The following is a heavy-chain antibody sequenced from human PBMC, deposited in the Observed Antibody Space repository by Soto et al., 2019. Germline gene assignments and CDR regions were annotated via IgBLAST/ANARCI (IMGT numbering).Heavy chain of an antibody. V-gene: IGHV4-39*01. CDR3: ARSPLEWLLSGYYYYYLDV. CDR2: IYYSGST. D-gene: IGHD3-3*01. J-gene: IGHJ6*03. CDR1: GGSISSSSYY. Sequence: SETLSLTCTVSGGSISSSSYYWGWIRQPPGKGLEWIGSIYYSGSTYYNPSLKSRVTISVDTSKNQFSLKLSSVTAADTAVYYCARSPLEWLLSGYYYYYLDVWGKGTTVTVSS.